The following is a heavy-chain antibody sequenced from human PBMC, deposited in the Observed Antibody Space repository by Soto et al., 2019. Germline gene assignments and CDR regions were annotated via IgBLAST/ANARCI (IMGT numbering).Heavy chain of an antibody. CDR3: VKAPGYDYYFDH. J-gene: IGHJ4*02. CDR1: GFTFSSYA. Sequence: GGSLRLSCSASGFTFSSYAMHWVRQAPGKGLEYVSAVSSDVVITYYADSVKGRFTISRDNSKNTLYLQISSLRAEDTAVYYCVKAPGYDYYFDHWGQGTLVTVSS. V-gene: IGHV3-64D*06. D-gene: IGHD2-2*01. CDR2: VSSDVVIT.